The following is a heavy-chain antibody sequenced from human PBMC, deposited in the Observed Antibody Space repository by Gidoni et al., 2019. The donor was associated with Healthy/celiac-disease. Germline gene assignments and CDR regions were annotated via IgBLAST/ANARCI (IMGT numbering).Heavy chain of an antibody. CDR3: ARVRGSGSYFPDY. CDR1: VRSISSYY. J-gene: IGHJ4*02. CDR2: IYYSGCT. V-gene: IGHV4-59*01. Sequence: QVQLQASGPGLVTPSETLSLTCTVSVRSISSYYWSWIRQPPGKGLEWIGYIYYSGCTNYNPSLKSRVTISVDTSKYQFPLKLSSMTAADTAVYYCARVRGSGSYFPDYWGQGNLVTVSS. D-gene: IGHD3-10*01.